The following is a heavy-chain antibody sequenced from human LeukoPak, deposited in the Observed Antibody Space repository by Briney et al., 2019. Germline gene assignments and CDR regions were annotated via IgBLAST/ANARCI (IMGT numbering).Heavy chain of an antibody. Sequence: GGSLRLSCAASGFTFNKYDMTWARQAPGKGLEWASTITGRSDKTYYTDSVKGRFVTSRDNSKDTLYLQMNSLRAEDTALYYCAKGGWLDDLGQGALVTVSS. V-gene: IGHV3-23*01. D-gene: IGHD6-19*01. CDR2: ITGRSDKT. CDR1: GFTFNKYD. J-gene: IGHJ4*02. CDR3: AKGGWLDD.